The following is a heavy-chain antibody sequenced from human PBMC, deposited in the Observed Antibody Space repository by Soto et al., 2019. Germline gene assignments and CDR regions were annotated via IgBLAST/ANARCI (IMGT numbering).Heavy chain of an antibody. CDR2: ISYDGSSK. J-gene: IGHJ4*02. D-gene: IGHD3-22*01. Sequence: GGSLRLSCSASGFTFSRYGMHWVRHVPGKGLEWVAVISYDGSSKYYGDSVRGRFTISRDNYKNIFYLQMNSLRPEDAAIYYCAQSNTYYYATSNFYYDGLESWGLGT. V-gene: IGHV3-30*18. CDR3: AQSNTYYYATSNFYYDGLES. CDR1: GFTFSRYG.